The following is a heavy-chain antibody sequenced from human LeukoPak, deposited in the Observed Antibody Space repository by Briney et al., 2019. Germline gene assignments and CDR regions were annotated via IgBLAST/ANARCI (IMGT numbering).Heavy chain of an antibody. CDR1: GYTFIAYY. CDR2: LNPGPGGT. D-gene: IGHD5-24*01. CDR3: AAQRDPRPFDH. J-gene: IGHJ4*02. V-gene: IGHV1-2*02. Sequence: ASVKVSCKTSGYTFIAYYLHWVRQAPGQGLEWMGWLNPGPGGTLYAQKFQGRVTMTRDMSMTTAYMELTELRSDDTAVYCCAAQRDPRPFDHWGQGTLITVSS.